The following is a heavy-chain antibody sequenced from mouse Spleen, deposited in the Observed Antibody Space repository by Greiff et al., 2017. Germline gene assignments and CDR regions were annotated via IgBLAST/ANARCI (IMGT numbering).Heavy chain of an antibody. CDR1: GYTFTSYW. CDR2: IHPSDSDT. D-gene: IGHD2-14*01. CDR3: AMEGYDGHLDY. Sequence: QVQLQQSGAELVKPGASVKVSCKASGYTFTSYWMHWVKQRPGQGLEWIGRIHPSDSDTNYNQKFKGKATLTVDKSSSTAYMQLSSLTSEDSAVYYCAMEGYDGHLDYWGQGTTLTVSS. V-gene: IGHV1-74*01. J-gene: IGHJ2*01.